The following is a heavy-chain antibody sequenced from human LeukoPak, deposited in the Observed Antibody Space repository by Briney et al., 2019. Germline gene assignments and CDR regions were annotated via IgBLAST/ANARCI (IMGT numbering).Heavy chain of an antibody. CDR2: IYYSGST. CDR1: GGSISSHY. D-gene: IGHD3-16*01. CDR3: ARGGSMITFGGAANWFDP. V-gene: IGHV4-59*11. Sequence: SETLSLTCTVSGGSISSHYWSWIRQPPGKGLEWIGYIYYSGSTNYNPSLKSRVTISVDTSKNQFSLKLSSVTAADTAVYYCARGGSMITFGGAANWFDPWDQGTLVTVSS. J-gene: IGHJ5*02.